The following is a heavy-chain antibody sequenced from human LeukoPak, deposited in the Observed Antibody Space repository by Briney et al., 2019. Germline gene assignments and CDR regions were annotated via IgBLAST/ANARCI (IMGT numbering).Heavy chain of an antibody. CDR2: ISSSGSTI. CDR1: GFTFSSYE. CDR3: ERDIKVRGVYFDY. V-gene: IGHV3-48*03. D-gene: IGHD3-10*01. J-gene: IGHJ4*02. Sequence: GGSLRLSCAASGFTFSSYEMNWVRQAPGKGLEWVSYISSSGSTIYYADSVKGRFTFSRDNAKNSLYLQMNSLRAEDTAVYYCERDIKVRGVYFDYWGQGTLVTVSS.